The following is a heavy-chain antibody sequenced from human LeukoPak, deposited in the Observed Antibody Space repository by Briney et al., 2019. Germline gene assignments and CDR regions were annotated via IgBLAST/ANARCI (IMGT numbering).Heavy chain of an antibody. Sequence: SETLSLTCSVSGGSFSNYFWSWVRQPAGKGLEWIGRIYPSGNTNYNPSLKSRVTLSVDTSKTQFYLSLSSVTAADTAVYYCAITMPRGPFDYWGQGTLVTVSS. D-gene: IGHD3-10*01. CDR1: GGSFSNYF. CDR3: AITMPRGPFDY. V-gene: IGHV4-4*07. CDR2: IYPSGNT. J-gene: IGHJ4*02.